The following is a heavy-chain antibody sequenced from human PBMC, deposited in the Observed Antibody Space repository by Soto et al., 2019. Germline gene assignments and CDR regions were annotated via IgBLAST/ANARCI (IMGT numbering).Heavy chain of an antibody. Sequence: QVQLVESGGGVVQPGRSLRLSCAASGFTFSSYGMHWVRQAPGKGLEWVAVISYDGSNKYYADSVKGRFTISRDNSKNTLYLQMNSLRAEDTAVYYCAKDLDLYYFDYGGQGTLVTVSS. V-gene: IGHV3-30*18. D-gene: IGHD3-3*01. J-gene: IGHJ4*02. CDR2: ISYDGSNK. CDR3: AKDLDLYYFDY. CDR1: GFTFSSYG.